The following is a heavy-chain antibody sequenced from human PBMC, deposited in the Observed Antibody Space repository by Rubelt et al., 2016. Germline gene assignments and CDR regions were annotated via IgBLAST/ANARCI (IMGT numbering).Heavy chain of an antibody. Sequence: QLQLQESGPGLVKPSETLSLTCTVSGGSISSSSYYWGWIRQPPGKGLEWIGSISYSGSTYYNPSLRGRGPFFVETAKNPFSLKLSSVTAADRAVYYCAGDGNYDFWSGYPHYFDYWGQGTLVTVSS. CDR2: ISYSGST. D-gene: IGHD3-3*01. CDR3: AGDGNYDFWSGYPHYFDY. CDR1: GGSISSSSYY. V-gene: IGHV4-39*02. J-gene: IGHJ4*02.